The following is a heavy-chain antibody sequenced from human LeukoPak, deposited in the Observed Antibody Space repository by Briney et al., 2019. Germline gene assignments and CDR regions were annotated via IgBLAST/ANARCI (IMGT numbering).Heavy chain of an antibody. CDR3: ARGVTMTDGGGWFDP. D-gene: IGHD3-22*01. Sequence: ASVKVSCKASGYTFTGYYIHWVRQAPGQGLEWMGWVNPNSGGTKYAQKFQGRVTMTRDTSISTAYMELSRLRSDDTAVYYCARGVTMTDGGGWFDPWGQGTLVTVSS. CDR1: GYTFTGYY. J-gene: IGHJ5*02. V-gene: IGHV1-2*02. CDR2: VNPNSGGT.